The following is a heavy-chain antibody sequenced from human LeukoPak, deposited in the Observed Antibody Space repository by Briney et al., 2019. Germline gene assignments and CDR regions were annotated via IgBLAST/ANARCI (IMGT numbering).Heavy chain of an antibody. CDR1: GYSFTAFY. J-gene: IGHJ4*02. CDR2: IHPRRGDT. V-gene: IGHV1-2*02. CDR3: ARDGGYGTGSYYRGVIDS. Sequence: ASVKVSCKTSGYSFTAFYIHWVRQAPGQGVEGMGWIHPRRGDTNYAQKFQGRVTMTRDTSISTAYLDLSSLGSDDTAVYYCARDGGYGTGSYYRGVIDSWGQGTPVTVSP. D-gene: IGHD3-10*01.